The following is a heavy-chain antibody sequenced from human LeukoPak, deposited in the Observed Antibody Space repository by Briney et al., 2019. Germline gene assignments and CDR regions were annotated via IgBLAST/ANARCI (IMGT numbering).Heavy chain of an antibody. CDR3: AYGSGRRSYYFDY. CDR2: INHSGST. Sequence: SETLSLTCAVYGGSFSGYYWSWIRQPPGKGLEWIGEINHSGSTNYNPSLKSRVTISVDTSKNQFSLKLSSVTAADTAVYYCAYGSGRRSYYFDYWGQGTLVTVSS. J-gene: IGHJ4*02. D-gene: IGHD3-10*01. V-gene: IGHV4-34*01. CDR1: GGSFSGYY.